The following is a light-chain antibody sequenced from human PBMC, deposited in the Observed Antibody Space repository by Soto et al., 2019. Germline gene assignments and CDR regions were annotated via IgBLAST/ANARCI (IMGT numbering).Light chain of an antibody. J-gene: IGLJ2*01. V-gene: IGLV1-44*01. CDR1: SSNIGSNT. Sequence: QSVLTQPPSASGTPGQRVTISCSGSSSNIGSNTVNWYQQLPGTAPKLLIYSNNQPPSGVPDRFSGSKSGTSASLAISGLQSEDEADYYCAAWDDSLNGHVVFGGGTPLTVL. CDR3: AAWDDSLNGHVV. CDR2: SNN.